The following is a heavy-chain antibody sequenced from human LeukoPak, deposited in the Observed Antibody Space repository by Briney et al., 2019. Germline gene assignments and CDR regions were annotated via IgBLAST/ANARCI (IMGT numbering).Heavy chain of an antibody. Sequence: SETLSPTCTVSGGSISSYYWSWIRQPPGKGLEWIGYIYYSGSTNYNPSLKSRVTISVDTSKNQFSLKLSSVTAADTAVYYCARSSESGSYGLDYWGQGTLVTVSS. CDR1: GGSISSYY. D-gene: IGHD2-15*01. CDR3: ARSSESGSYGLDY. J-gene: IGHJ4*02. CDR2: IYYSGST. V-gene: IGHV4-59*01.